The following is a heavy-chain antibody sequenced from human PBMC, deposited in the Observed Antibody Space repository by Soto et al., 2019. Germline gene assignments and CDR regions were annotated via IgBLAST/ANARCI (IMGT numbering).Heavy chain of an antibody. D-gene: IGHD2-15*01. V-gene: IGHV3-23*01. J-gene: IGHJ2*01. CDR3: AKAQYCSGGSCYPRDWYFDL. CDR1: GFTFSSYA. Sequence: EVQLLESGGGLVQPGGSLRLSCAASGFTFSSYAMSWVRQAPGKGLEWVSAISGSGGSTYYADSVKGRFTISRDNSKNPLYLQMNSLRAEDTAVYYCAKAQYCSGGSCYPRDWYFDLWGRGTLVTVSS. CDR2: ISGSGGST.